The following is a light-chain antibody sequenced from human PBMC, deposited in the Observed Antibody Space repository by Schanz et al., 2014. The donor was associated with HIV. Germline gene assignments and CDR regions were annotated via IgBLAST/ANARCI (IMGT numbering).Light chain of an antibody. J-gene: IGKJ1*01. CDR1: QNIGKW. V-gene: IGKV1-5*03. CDR3: QQYYSSSWT. Sequence: DIQMTQSPSTLSASVGDRVTITCWASQNIGKWLTWYQQKPGKAPNLLIYQASTLEIGVSSRFSGSGSGTEFTLTISSLQPDDFATYYCQQYYSSSWTFGQGTEVET. CDR2: QAS.